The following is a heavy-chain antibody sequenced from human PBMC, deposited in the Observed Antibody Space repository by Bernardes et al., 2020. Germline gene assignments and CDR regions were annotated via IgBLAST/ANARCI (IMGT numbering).Heavy chain of an antibody. CDR3: AKDMAGFLEWLGSGYYGMDV. V-gene: IGHV3-43*01. J-gene: IGHJ6*02. Sequence: GGSLRLSCAASGFTFDDYTMHWVRQAPGKGLEWVSRISWDGGSTYYADSVKGRFTISRDNSKNSLYLQMNSLRTEDTALYYCAKDMAGFLEWLGSGYYGMDVWGQGTTVTVSS. CDR2: ISWDGGST. CDR1: GFTFDDYT. D-gene: IGHD3-3*01.